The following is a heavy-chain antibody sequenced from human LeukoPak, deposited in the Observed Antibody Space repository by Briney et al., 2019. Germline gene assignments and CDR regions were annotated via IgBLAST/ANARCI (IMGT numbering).Heavy chain of an antibody. V-gene: IGHV3-33*01. CDR1: GFTFSNYG. J-gene: IGHJ3*02. CDR2: IWSGGKNK. Sequence: GGSLRLSCAASGFTFSNYGMHWVRQAPGKGLEWVSVIWSGGKNKFYVDSVRGRFTIFRDNSKRTLDLQLNSLRAEDTAMYYCVRERGPYNAFDIWGQGTMVTVSS. D-gene: IGHD2-21*01. CDR3: VRERGPYNAFDI.